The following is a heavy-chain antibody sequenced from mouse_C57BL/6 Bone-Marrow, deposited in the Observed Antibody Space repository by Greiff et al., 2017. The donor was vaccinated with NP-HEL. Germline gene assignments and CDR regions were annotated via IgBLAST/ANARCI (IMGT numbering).Heavy chain of an antibody. CDR3: AREDYYYGSLWYFDV. D-gene: IGHD1-1*01. CDR1: GFTFSSYA. CDR2: ISDGGSYT. J-gene: IGHJ1*03. V-gene: IGHV5-4*01. Sequence: EVKLVESGGGLVKPGGSLKLSCAASGFTFSSYAMSWVRQTPEKRLEWVATISDGGSYTYYPDNVKGRFTISRDNAKNNLYLQMSHLKSEDTAMYYCAREDYYYGSLWYFDVWGTGTTVTVSS.